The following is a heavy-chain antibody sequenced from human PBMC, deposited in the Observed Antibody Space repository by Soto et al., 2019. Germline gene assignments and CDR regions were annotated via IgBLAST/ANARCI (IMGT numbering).Heavy chain of an antibody. Sequence: QVQLVESGGGVVQPGRSLSLSCVASGFTFTRYGMHWVRQTPDNGVEWVALISDTGDEMYYADSVKGRFTISRDNSKNKLYLHMNNLRGEDTAVYYCAKDPNNGSYSPENFQHLGQGTVVTISS. CDR1: GFTFTRYG. CDR2: ISDTGDEM. V-gene: IGHV3-30*18. D-gene: IGHD1-26*01. J-gene: IGHJ1*01. CDR3: AKDPNNGSYSPENFQH.